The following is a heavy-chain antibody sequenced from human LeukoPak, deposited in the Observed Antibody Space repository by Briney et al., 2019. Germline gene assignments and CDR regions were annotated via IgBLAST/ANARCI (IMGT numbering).Heavy chain of an antibody. D-gene: IGHD4-23*01. CDR3: ARARTVVTTIIYYYYYYGMDV. CDR2: ISYDGSNK. J-gene: IGHJ6*02. V-gene: IGHV3-30*03. Sequence: GGSLRLSCAASGFTFSSYGMHWVRQAPGKGLEWVAVISYDGSNKYYADSVKSRFTISRDNSKNTLYLQMNSLRAEDTAVYYCARARTVVTTIIYYYYYYGMDVWGQGTTVTVSS. CDR1: GFTFSSYG.